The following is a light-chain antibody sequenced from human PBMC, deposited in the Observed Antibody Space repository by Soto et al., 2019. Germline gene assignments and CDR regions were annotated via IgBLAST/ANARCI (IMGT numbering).Light chain of an antibody. Sequence: DIQMTQSPSTLSASVGDRVTITCRASQSIRTWLAWYQQKPGKAPNLLIYDASSLESGVPSRFSGSGSGTEFTLTISSLQPYYFTHYYSQYYNIYCTFRQRTRV. CDR3: QYYNIYCT. V-gene: IGKV1-5*01. CDR1: QSIRTW. J-gene: IGKJ4*02. CDR2: DAS.